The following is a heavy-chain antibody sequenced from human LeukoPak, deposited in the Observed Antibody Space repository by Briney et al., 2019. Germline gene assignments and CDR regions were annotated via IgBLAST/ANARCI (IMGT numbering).Heavy chain of an antibody. CDR3: ARERSYSVYADHWFDP. CDR2: IYYSGST. J-gene: IGHJ5*02. V-gene: IGHV4-39*07. Sequence: SETLSLTCTVSGGSISSSSYYWGWIRQPPGKGLEWFGSIYYSGSTYYNPSLKSRVTISVDTSKNQFSLKLSSVTAADTAVYYCARERSYSVYADHWFDPWGQGTLVTVSS. D-gene: IGHD1-26*01. CDR1: GGSISSSSYY.